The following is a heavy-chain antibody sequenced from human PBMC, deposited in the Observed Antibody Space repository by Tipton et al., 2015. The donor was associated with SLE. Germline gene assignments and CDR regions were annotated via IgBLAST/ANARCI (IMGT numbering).Heavy chain of an antibody. Sequence: TLSLTCTVSGGSISPYYWTWIRQPAGKGLEWIGRIYNSGSPNYNPSLTSRVIMSVDTSKNQFSLKLSSVTAADTAVYFCAATYYYSSGRTSFDNWGPGTLVTVSS. V-gene: IGHV4-4*07. CDR3: AATYYYSSGRTSFDN. J-gene: IGHJ3*02. CDR2: IYNSGSP. D-gene: IGHD3-10*01. CDR1: GGSISPYY.